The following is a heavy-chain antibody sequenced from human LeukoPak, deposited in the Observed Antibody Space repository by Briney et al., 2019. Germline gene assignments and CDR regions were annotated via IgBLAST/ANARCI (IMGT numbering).Heavy chain of an antibody. Sequence: PGGSLRLSCAASGFTFSSYAMSWVRQAPGKRLEWVSAISGSGGSTYYADSVKGRFTISRDNSKNTLYLQMNSLRAEDTAVYYCAKDLVGATVRGDYWGQGTLVTVSS. CDR1: GFTFSSYA. J-gene: IGHJ4*02. D-gene: IGHD1-26*01. CDR3: AKDLVGATVRGDY. V-gene: IGHV3-23*01. CDR2: ISGSGGST.